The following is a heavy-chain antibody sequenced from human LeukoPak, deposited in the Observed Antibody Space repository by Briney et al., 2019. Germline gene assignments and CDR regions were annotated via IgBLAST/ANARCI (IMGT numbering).Heavy chain of an antibody. J-gene: IGHJ4*02. Sequence: GGSLRLSCAASGFTFSSYWMHWVRQAPGKGLEWVANIKQDGSEKYYVDSVKGRFTISRDNAKNSLYLQMNSLRAEDTAVYYCARARTVDWLASFDYWGQGTLVTVSS. CDR2: IKQDGSEK. D-gene: IGHD3-9*01. V-gene: IGHV3-7*01. CDR1: GFTFSSYW. CDR3: ARARTVDWLASFDY.